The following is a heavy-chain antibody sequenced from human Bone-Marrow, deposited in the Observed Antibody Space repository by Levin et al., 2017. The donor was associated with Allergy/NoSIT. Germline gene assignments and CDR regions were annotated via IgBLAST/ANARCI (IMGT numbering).Heavy chain of an antibody. Sequence: KPSETLSLTCSVSGGSITSGGYSWNWIRQPPGKGLECIGYIYHSGRTNYNPSLRSRLTISVDKSKNEFSLRLSSVTAADTAVYYCARAFFYGSGSFDYWGQGTLVTVSS. D-gene: IGHD3-10*01. CDR1: GGSITSGGYS. V-gene: IGHV4-30-2*01. J-gene: IGHJ4*02. CDR3: ARAFFYGSGSFDY. CDR2: IYHSGRT.